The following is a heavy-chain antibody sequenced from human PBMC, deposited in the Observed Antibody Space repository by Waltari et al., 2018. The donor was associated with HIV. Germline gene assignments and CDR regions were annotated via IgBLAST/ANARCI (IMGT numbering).Heavy chain of an antibody. J-gene: IGHJ4*02. CDR2: IKTKGDGGAT. V-gene: IGHV3-15*01. Sequence: EVQLVESGGDLLKPGGCLRLSCAAPGFPLNSAWMRWVRQAPGKGLEWVGRIKTKGDGGATDYAAAVKGRFTISRDDSKNTVYLQMNSLKIEDTAVYYCTSEEDYGSGSHFDYWGQGTLVTVSS. CDR1: GFPLNSAW. D-gene: IGHD3-10*01. CDR3: TSEEDYGSGSHFDY.